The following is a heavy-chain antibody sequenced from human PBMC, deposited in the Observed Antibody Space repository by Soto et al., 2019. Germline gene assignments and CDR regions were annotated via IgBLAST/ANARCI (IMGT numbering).Heavy chain of an antibody. V-gene: IGHV4-4*07. Sequence: SESLSLTCSVSGGSLNNFYWNWIRQTAGKGLEWIGRIHASGNTNYNPSLKSRATLSVDTSKNQFSLKVRSVTAADTAVYYCARSSHKESWFDPWGQGTLVTVS. CDR2: IHASGNT. CDR3: ARSSHKESWFDP. CDR1: GGSLNNFY. J-gene: IGHJ5*02. D-gene: IGHD6-19*01.